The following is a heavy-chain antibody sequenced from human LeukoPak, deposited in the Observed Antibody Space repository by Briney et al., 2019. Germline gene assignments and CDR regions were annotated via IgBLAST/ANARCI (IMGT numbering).Heavy chain of an antibody. J-gene: IGHJ4*02. D-gene: IGHD6-13*01. CDR2: IYPADSDT. CDR1: GGSFTKFW. Sequence: GESLKISCEGSGGSFTKFWIGWVRQMPGKGLELMGIIYPADSDTRYSPSFQGQVTISADKSISTAYLQWSSLKTSDTAMYYSARLAGPRIAAAGTGIDYWGQGTLVTVSS. V-gene: IGHV5-51*01. CDR3: ARLAGPRIAAAGTGIDY.